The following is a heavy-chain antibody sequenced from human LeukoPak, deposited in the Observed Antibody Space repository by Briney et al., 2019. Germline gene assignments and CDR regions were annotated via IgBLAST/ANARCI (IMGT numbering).Heavy chain of an antibody. D-gene: IGHD2-15*01. V-gene: IGHV3-23*01. CDR3: AKDWSAAH. CDR1: GFTFSSYG. CDR2: ISVGGTKT. Sequence: GGSLRLSCAASGFTFSSYGMHWVRQAPGKGLEWVSAISVGGTKTHYADSVRGRFSISRDDSKQTLYLQMSSLRAEDTAVYYCAKDWSAAHWGQGTLVTVSS. J-gene: IGHJ4*02.